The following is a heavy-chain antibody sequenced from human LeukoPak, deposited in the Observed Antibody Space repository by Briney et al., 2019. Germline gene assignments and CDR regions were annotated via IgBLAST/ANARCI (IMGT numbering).Heavy chain of an antibody. V-gene: IGHV3-74*01. CDR2: INPDGSTT. CDR3: ARVSVGRYYFDN. CDR1: GFTFSSYW. J-gene: IGHJ4*02. Sequence: PGGSLRLSCAASGFTFSSYWMHWVRQAPGKGLVWVSRINPDGSTTSYADSVKGRFTISRDSAKNTLYLQMNSLRAEDTAVYYCARVSVGRYYFDNWGQGTPVTV. D-gene: IGHD3-3*02.